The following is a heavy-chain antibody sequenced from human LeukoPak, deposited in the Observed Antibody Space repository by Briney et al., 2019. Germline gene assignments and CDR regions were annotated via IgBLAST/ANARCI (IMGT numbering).Heavy chain of an antibody. V-gene: IGHV7-4-1*02. CDR3: AGGYCSSTSCYTGGFDP. Sequence: ASVKVSCKASGYTFTSYAMNWVRQAPGQGLGWMGWINTNTGNPTYAQGFTGRFVFSLDTSVSTAYLQISSLKAEDTAVYYCAGGYCSSTSCYTGGFDPWGQGTLVTVSS. CDR2: INTNTGNP. CDR1: GYTFTSYA. J-gene: IGHJ5*02. D-gene: IGHD2-2*02.